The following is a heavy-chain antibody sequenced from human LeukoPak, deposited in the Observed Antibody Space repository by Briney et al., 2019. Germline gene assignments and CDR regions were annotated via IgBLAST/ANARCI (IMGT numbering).Heavy chain of an antibody. CDR2: IIPIFGTA. Sequence: ASVKVSCKASGGTFSSYAISWVRQAPGQGLEWMGRIIPIFGTANYAQKFQGRVTITTDESTSTAYMELSSLRSEDTAAYYCASDRFGELLLSVWYFDYWGQGTLVTVSS. CDR3: ASDRFGELLLSVWYFDY. V-gene: IGHV1-69*05. CDR1: GGTFSSYA. D-gene: IGHD3-10*01. J-gene: IGHJ4*02.